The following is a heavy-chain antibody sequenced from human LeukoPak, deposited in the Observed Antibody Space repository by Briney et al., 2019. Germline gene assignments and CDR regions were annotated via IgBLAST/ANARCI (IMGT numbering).Heavy chain of an antibody. V-gene: IGHV3-48*02. Sequence: GGSLRLSCAASRFTFSSYGMNWVRQAPGKGLEWVSYISDSTSSKYYADSVKGRFTISRDNAKNSLYLQMNSLRDEDTAVYYCARDPYYYDSSGYYSTDYWGQGTLVTVSS. CDR1: RFTFSSYG. D-gene: IGHD3-22*01. CDR2: ISDSTSSK. J-gene: IGHJ4*02. CDR3: ARDPYYYDSSGYYSTDY.